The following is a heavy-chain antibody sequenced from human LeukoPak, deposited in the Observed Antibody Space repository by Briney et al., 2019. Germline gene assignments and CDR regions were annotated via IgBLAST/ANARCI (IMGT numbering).Heavy chain of an antibody. CDR3: TKDDDSTSYYFDY. Sequence: PGGSLRLSCAASGFTFSSYWMYWVRQAPGKGVGWVSRINSDGSTTKYADSVKGGFTISRDNANNTLYLQMNSLRAEDTAVYYCTKDDDSTSYYFDYWGQGTLVTVSS. V-gene: IGHV3-74*03. CDR1: GFTFSSYW. J-gene: IGHJ4*02. CDR2: INSDGSTT. D-gene: IGHD2-2*01.